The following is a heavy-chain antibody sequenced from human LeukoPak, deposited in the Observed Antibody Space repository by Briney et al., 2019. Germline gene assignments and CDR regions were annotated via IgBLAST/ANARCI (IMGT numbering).Heavy chain of an antibody. Sequence: GGSLRLSCAASGSTFSTFAMIWVRQPPGKGLEWVSSIFQGGGEIHYADPVRGRFTISRDNSKSTLFLQMNSLRAEDSAIYYCATYRQVLLPFESWGQGTLVTVSS. J-gene: IGHJ4*02. CDR3: ATYRQVLLPFES. CDR1: GSTFSTFA. CDR2: IFQGGGEI. V-gene: IGHV3-23*01. D-gene: IGHD5-18*01.